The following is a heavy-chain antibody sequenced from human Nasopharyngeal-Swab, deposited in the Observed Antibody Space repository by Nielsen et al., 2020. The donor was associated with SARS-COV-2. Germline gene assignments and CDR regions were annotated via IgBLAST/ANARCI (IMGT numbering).Heavy chain of an antibody. V-gene: IGHV3-9*01. CDR3: SKSRGYYYYRDV. D-gene: IGHD3-10*01. CDR1: GFPFVDYA. CDR2: ISWNSGSI. J-gene: IGHJ6*03. Sequence: GGSLRLSCPPSGFPFVDYAIPWVRQAPGKGLEWVSGISWNSGSIGYADSVKGRFTISRDNAKNSLYLQMNSLRAEDTALYYCSKSRGYYYYRDVWGKGTTVT.